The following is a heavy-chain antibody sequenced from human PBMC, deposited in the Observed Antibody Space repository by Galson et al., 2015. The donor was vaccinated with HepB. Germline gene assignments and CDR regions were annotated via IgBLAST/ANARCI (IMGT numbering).Heavy chain of an antibody. V-gene: IGHV3-66*01. J-gene: IGHJ4*02. CDR2: IYSGGST. D-gene: IGHD3-22*01. Sequence: SLRLSCAASGFTVSSNYMSWVRQAPGKGLEWVSVIYSGGSTYYADSVKGRFTISRDNSKNTLYLQMNSLRAEDTAVYYCARGPDYYDSSGYYRSGGHIDYWGQGTLVTVSS. CDR3: ARGPDYYDSSGYYRSGGHIDY. CDR1: GFTVSSNY.